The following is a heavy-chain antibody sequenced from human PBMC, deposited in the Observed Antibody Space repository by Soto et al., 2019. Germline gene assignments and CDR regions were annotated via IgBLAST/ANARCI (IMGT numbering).Heavy chain of an antibody. CDR1: GGSISSSSYY. CDR3: ARRIRETLRPNSVYEPFDY. Sequence: SETLSLTCTVSGGSISSSSYYWGWIRQPPGKGLEWIGSIYYSGSTYYNPSLKSRVTISVDTSKNQFSLKLSSVTAADTAVYYCARRIRETLRPNSVYEPFDYWGQGALVTVSS. J-gene: IGHJ4*02. CDR2: IYYSGST. D-gene: IGHD5-12*01. V-gene: IGHV4-39*01.